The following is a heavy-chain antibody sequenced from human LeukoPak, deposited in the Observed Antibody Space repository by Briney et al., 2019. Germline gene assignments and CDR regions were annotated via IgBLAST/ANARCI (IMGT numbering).Heavy chain of an antibody. CDR3: ARRLPAALDY. CDR1: GGSLSGYY. CDR2: INHSGST. J-gene: IGHJ4*02. V-gene: IGHV4-34*01. D-gene: IGHD2-2*01. Sequence: PSETLSLTCAVYGGSLSGYYWSWIRQPPGKGLEWIGEINHSGSTNYNPSLKSRVTISVDTSKNQFSLNLSSVTAADTAVYYCARRLPAALDYWGQGTLVTVSS.